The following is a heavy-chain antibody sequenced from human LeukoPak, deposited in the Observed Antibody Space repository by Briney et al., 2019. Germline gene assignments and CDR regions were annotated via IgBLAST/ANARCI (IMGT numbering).Heavy chain of an antibody. CDR3: ARDGEYYDSSGSYFDY. CDR2: VNPSSGST. J-gene: IGHJ4*02. D-gene: IGHD3-22*01. CDR1: GYTFTTYY. Sequence: ASVKVSCKASGYTFTTYYMHWVRQAPGQGLEWMGLVNPSSGSTSYAQKFRGRVTMTRDTSTSTFYMELRSLKSEDTAVYYCARDGEYYDSSGSYFDYWGQGTLVTVSS. V-gene: IGHV1-46*01.